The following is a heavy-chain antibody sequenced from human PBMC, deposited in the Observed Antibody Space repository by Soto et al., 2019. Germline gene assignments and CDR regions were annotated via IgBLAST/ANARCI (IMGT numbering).Heavy chain of an antibody. D-gene: IGHD4-17*01. Sequence: QVQLVQSGAEVKKPGSSVKVSCKASGGTFSSYAISWVRQAPGQGLEWMGGIIPIFGTANYAQKFQGRVTITTDESTSTAYRELSSQRSEDTAVYYCARDLIDDGDPTYYYYGMDLWGQGATVTVSS. J-gene: IGHJ6*02. CDR3: ARDLIDDGDPTYYYYGMDL. CDR1: GGTFSSYA. V-gene: IGHV1-69*05. CDR2: IIPIFGTA.